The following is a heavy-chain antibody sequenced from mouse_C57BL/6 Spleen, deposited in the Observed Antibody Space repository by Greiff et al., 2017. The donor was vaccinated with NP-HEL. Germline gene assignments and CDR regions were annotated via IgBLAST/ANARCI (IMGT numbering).Heavy chain of an antibody. CDR2: INPSSGYT. CDR1: GYTFTSYT. D-gene: IGHD2-1*01. V-gene: IGHV1-4*01. J-gene: IGHJ2*01. CDR3: ARDLLYYFDY. Sequence: VQLVESGAELARPGASVKMSCKASGYTFTSYTMHWVKQRPGQGLEWIGYINPSSGYTKYNQKFKDKATLTADKSSSTAYMQLSSLTSEDSAVYYCARDLLYYFDYWGQGTTLTVSS.